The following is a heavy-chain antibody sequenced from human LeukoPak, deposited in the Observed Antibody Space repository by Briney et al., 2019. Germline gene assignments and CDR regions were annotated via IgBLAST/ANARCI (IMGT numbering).Heavy chain of an antibody. D-gene: IGHD3-10*01. CDR3: AGVFSGRRPFEL. V-gene: IGHV4-59*01. J-gene: IGHJ4*02. CDR2: IYYRGAT. CDR1: GGSINSYY. Sequence: SETLSLTCTVSGGSINSYYWNWIRQPPGKGLEWIGYIYYRGATNYNPSLKSRVTTSIDTSKKQFSLKLSSVTAADTAVYYCAGVFSGRRPFELWGKGTLVTVSS.